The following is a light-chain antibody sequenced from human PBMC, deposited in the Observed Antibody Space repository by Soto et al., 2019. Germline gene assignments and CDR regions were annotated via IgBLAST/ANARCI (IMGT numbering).Light chain of an antibody. CDR3: QQFRT. CDR1: QSVSRSY. CDR2: GAS. V-gene: IGKV3-20*01. J-gene: IGKJ1*01. Sequence: EIVLTQSPGTLSLSPGERATLSCRASQSVSRSYLAWYQQKPGQSPRLLIYGASSRATGIPDRFSGSGSGTDFTLTISRLEHQDFAVYYCQQFRTFGQGTKVDIK.